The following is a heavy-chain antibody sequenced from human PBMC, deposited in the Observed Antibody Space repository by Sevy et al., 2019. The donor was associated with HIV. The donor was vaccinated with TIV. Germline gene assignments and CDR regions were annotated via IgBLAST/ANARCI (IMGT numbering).Heavy chain of an antibody. D-gene: IGHD6-13*01. V-gene: IGHV1-2*02. CDR2: MNPNNGGT. J-gene: IGHJ4*02. CDR1: GYNFTGSY. CDR3: ARVIYPSSYSNSWYPDY. Sequence: ASVKVSCKASGYNFTGSYFHWVRQAPGQGLEWMGWMNPNNGGTKYAQKFQGRVTMTRDTSISTAYMELSRLRSDDTAVYYCARVIYPSSYSNSWYPDYWGQGTLVTVSS.